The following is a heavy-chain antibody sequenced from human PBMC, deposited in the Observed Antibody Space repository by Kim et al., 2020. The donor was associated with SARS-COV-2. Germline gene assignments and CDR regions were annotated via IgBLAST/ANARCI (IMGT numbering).Heavy chain of an antibody. D-gene: IGHD2-2*02. J-gene: IGHJ3*02. V-gene: IGHV4-31*03. CDR1: GGSISSGGYY. CDR3: ARYTLNGNDAFDI. CDR2: IYYSGST. Sequence: SETLSLTCTVSGGSISSGGYYWSWIRQHPGKGLEWIGYIYYSGSTYYNPSLKSRVTISVDTSKNQFSLKLSSVTAADTAVYYCARYTLNGNDAFDIWGQGTMVTVSS.